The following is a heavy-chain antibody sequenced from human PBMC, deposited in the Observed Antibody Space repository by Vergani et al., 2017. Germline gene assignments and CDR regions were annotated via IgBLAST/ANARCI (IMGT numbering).Heavy chain of an antibody. CDR2: IYYSGST. Sequence: QLQLQESGPGLVKPSETLSLTCTVPGGSLSSSSYYWGWIRQPPGKGLGWIGSIYYSGSTYYNPSLKSRVTISVDTSKNQFTLKLSSVTAADTAVYDCAGYSQQLVNDAFDIWGQGTMVTVSS. D-gene: IGHD6-13*01. CDR1: GGSLSSSSYY. CDR3: AGYSQQLVNDAFDI. J-gene: IGHJ3*02. V-gene: IGHV4-39*07.